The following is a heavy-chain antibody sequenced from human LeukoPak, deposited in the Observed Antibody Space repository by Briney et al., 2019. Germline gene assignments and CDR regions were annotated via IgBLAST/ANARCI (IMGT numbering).Heavy chain of an antibody. CDR2: INPNSGGT. V-gene: IGHV1-2*02. CDR3: ARNSNYYEEGNWFDP. Sequence: ASVKVSCKASGYTFTGYYMHWVRQAPGQGLEWMGWINPNSGGTNYAQKFQGRVTMTRDTSISTAYMELSRLRSEDTAVYYYARNSNYYEEGNWFDPWGQGTLVTVSS. D-gene: IGHD3-22*01. CDR1: GYTFTGYY. J-gene: IGHJ5*02.